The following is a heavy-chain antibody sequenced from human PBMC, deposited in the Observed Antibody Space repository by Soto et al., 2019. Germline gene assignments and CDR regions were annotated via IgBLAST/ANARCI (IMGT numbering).Heavy chain of an antibody. J-gene: IGHJ3*02. V-gene: IGHV1-18*01. CDR3: ARDRFTASYDAFDI. Sequence: ASVKVSCKASGYTFTSYGISWVRQAPGQGLEWMGWISAYNGNTNYAQKLQGRVTMTTDTSTSTAYMELRSLRSDDTAVYYCARDRFTASYDAFDIWGQGTMVTVSS. D-gene: IGHD3-16*01. CDR2: ISAYNGNT. CDR1: GYTFTSYG.